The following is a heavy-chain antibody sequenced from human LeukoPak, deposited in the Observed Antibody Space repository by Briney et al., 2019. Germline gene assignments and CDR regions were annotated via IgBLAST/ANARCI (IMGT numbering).Heavy chain of an antibody. Sequence: ASVKVSCKASGYPFNTYDINWVRQATGQGLEWMGWMNPNSGNTNCAQKFKGRVTMTRDTAMGTAYMELSSLTSEDTAVYYCASEKWVKREGVYYYYGITVWGQGTTDTVSS. V-gene: IGHV1-8*01. CDR2: MNPNSGNT. J-gene: IGHJ6*02. CDR3: ASEKWVKREGVYYYYGITV. D-gene: IGHD1-26*01. CDR1: GYPFNTYD.